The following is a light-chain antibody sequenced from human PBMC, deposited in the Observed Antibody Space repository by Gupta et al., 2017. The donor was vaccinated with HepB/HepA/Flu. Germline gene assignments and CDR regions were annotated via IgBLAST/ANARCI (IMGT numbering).Light chain of an antibody. Sequence: SYELTQPPSVSVSPGQTASITCSGHKLGDKYACWYQQKPGQSPVLVIYQDKKRPAGIHERFSGSNSGNTATLTISETQAMDEADYYCQAWDSGTAVFGGGTKLTAL. V-gene: IGLV3-1*01. CDR1: KLGDKY. CDR2: QDK. J-gene: IGLJ2*01. CDR3: QAWDSGTAV.